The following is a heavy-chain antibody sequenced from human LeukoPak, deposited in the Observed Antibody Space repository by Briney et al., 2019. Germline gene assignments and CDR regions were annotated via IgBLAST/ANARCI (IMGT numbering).Heavy chain of an antibody. V-gene: IGHV4-4*07. CDR3: ARTPTSRKRFLGGAATGTDYYYYYYMDV. Sequence: SETLSLTCTVSGSSISSYYWSWIRQPAGKGLEWIGRIYTSGSTNYNPSLKSRVSMSVDTSKNQFSLKLRSVTAADTAVYYCARTPTSRKRFLGGAATGTDYYYYYYMDVCGKGTTVTISS. D-gene: IGHD6-13*01. CDR1: GSSISSYY. J-gene: IGHJ6*03. CDR2: IYTSGST.